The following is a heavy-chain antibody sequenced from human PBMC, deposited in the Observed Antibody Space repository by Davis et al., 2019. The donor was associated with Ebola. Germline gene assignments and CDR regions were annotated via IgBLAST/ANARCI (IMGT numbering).Heavy chain of an antibody. CDR1: GFTFSSYE. CDR2: ISSSGSTI. V-gene: IGHV3-48*03. J-gene: IGHJ6*02. Sequence: GGSLRLSCAASGFTFSSYEMNWVRQAPGKGLEWVSYISSSGSTIYYADSVKGRFTISRDNAKNSLYLQMNSLRAEDTAVYYCARGRLAGNYYYYGMDVWGQGTTVTVSS. D-gene: IGHD6-13*01. CDR3: ARGRLAGNYYYYGMDV.